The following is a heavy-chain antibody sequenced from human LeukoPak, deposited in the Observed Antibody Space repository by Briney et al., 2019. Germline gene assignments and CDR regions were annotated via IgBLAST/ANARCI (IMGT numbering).Heavy chain of an antibody. Sequence: GGSLRLSCAASGFTVSSIHMVWFRQAPGKGLEWVSVTYTGGNSYYADSVKGRFIISRDISKNTLYLQMNSLRAEDSALYYCARGGRGSAAVVAPRSFDIWGQGTMVTVSS. CDR2: TYTGGNS. J-gene: IGHJ3*02. V-gene: IGHV3-53*01. CDR3: ARGGRGSAAVVAPRSFDI. D-gene: IGHD3-22*01. CDR1: GFTVSSIH.